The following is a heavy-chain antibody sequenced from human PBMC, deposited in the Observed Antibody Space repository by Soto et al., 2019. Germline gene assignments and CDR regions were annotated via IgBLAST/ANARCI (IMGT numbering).Heavy chain of an antibody. CDR1: GGTFSSYT. V-gene: IGHV1-69*08. CDR3: AREGGYRLYYYYVDV. J-gene: IGHJ6*03. CDR2: IIPILGIA. Sequence: QVQLVQSGAEVKKPGSSVKVSCKASGGTFSSYTISWVRQAPGQGLEWMGRIIPILGIANYAQKFQGRVTTTADKSTSTAYRELSSLRSEDTAVYYCAREGGYRLYYYYVDVWGKGTTVTVSS. D-gene: IGHD2-15*01.